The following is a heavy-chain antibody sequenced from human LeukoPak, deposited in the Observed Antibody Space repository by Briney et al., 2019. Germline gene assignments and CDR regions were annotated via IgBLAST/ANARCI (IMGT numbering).Heavy chain of an antibody. CDR1: GYSYTSYW. V-gene: IGHV5-51*01. J-gene: IGHJ4*02. Sequence: GESLKISCKSSGYSYTSYWIGWVRQMPGKGLEWIGIIYPGDSDTRYSPSFQGQVTISADKSISTAYLQWSSLKASDTAMYYCARRLFQYSSSSFPFDYWGQGTLVTVSS. CDR3: ARRLFQYSSSSFPFDY. CDR2: IYPGDSDT. D-gene: IGHD6-6*01.